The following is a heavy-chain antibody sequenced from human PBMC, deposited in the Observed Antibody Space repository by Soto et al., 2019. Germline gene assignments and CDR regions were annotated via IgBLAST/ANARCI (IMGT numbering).Heavy chain of an antibody. Sequence: QVQLQQWGAGLLKPSETLSLTCAVYGGSFSGYYWSWIRQPPGKGLEWIGEINHSGSTNYNPSLKRRVTISVDTSKIPFSLKLSSVTAADAAVYYCARSGGSYNPWGQGTLVTVSS. V-gene: IGHV4-34*01. CDR2: INHSGST. D-gene: IGHD2-15*01. CDR3: ARSGGSYNP. J-gene: IGHJ5*02. CDR1: GGSFSGYY.